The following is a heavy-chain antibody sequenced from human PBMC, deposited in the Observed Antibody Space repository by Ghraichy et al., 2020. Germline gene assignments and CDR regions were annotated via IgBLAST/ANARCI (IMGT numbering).Heavy chain of an antibody. J-gene: IGHJ4*02. V-gene: IGHV3-7*01. CDR2: IKQDGTEN. CDR3: ARQRGSWSFDY. Sequence: GESLNISCAASGFTFSSFWMSWVRQVPGRGLEWVANIKQDGTENYYVGSVKGRFTISRDNTKNSLYLQLNTLRAEDTAVYYCARQRGSWSFDYWGQGTLVSVSS. CDR1: GFTFSSFW. D-gene: IGHD1-26*01.